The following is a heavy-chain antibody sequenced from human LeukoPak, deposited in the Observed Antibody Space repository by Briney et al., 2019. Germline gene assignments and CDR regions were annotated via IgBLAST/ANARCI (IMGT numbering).Heavy chain of an antibody. D-gene: IGHD4-17*01. CDR1: DASINSSLHY. J-gene: IGHJ5*02. Sequence: SETLSLTCTVSDASINSSLHYWAWIRQPPGKGLEWIGSISYTDSTYYNPSLKGRVAISLDTSKNQFSLNLISVTAADTAVYYCARSPQGTATTANWLDPWGQGTLVTVSS. CDR3: ARSPQGTATTANWLDP. CDR2: ISYTDST. V-gene: IGHV4-39*07.